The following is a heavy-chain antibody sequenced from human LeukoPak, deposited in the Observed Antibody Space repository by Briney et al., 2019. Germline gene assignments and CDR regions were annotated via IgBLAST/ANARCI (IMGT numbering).Heavy chain of an antibody. CDR2: MNPNSGNT. Sequence: ASVKVSCKASGYTFTSYDINWVRQATGQELEWMGWMNPNSGNTGYAQRFQGRVTITRNTSISTAYMELSSLRSEDTAVYYCARAAAGTGYYFDYWGQGTLVTVSS. CDR1: GYTFTSYD. V-gene: IGHV1-8*03. J-gene: IGHJ4*02. D-gene: IGHD6-13*01. CDR3: ARAAAGTGYYFDY.